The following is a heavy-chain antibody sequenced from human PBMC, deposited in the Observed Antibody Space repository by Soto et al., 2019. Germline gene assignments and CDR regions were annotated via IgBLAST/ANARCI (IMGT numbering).Heavy chain of an antibody. CDR1: GGSISGYY. CDR3: ARQQLLPFYYALDV. D-gene: IGHD6-13*01. J-gene: IGHJ6*02. Sequence: SYTLSLTCTVSGGSISGYYWSWIRQSPGKGLEYIGYIYYRGSTNYNPSLKSRVTMSVDTSRNQFSLKVNSVTAADTAVYYCARQQLLPFYYALDVWGQGTTVTVSS. V-gene: IGHV4-59*07. CDR2: IYYRGST.